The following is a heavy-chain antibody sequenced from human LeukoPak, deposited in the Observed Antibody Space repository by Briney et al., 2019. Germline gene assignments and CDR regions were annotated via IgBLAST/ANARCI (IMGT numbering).Heavy chain of an antibody. V-gene: IGHV1-69*13. Sequence: SVKVSCKASGVTFSSYAISWVRQAPGQGLEWMGGIIPIFGTANYAQKFQGRVTITADESTSTAYMELSSLRSEDTAVYYCARDFEYYYGSGSLYYYYGMDVWGKGTTVTVSS. CDR1: GVTFSSYA. D-gene: IGHD3-10*01. CDR3: ARDFEYYYGSGSLYYYYGMDV. J-gene: IGHJ6*04. CDR2: IIPIFGTA.